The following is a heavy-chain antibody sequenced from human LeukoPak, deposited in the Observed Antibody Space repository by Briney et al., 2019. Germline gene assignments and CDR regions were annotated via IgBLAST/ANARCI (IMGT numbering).Heavy chain of an antibody. V-gene: IGHV4-34*01. CDR2: INYSGST. D-gene: IGHD2-2*01. Sequence: MTSETLSLTCAVYGGSFSGYYWSWIRQPPGKGLEWIGEINYSGSTNYNPSLKSRATISVDTSKNQFSLRLSSVTAADTAVYYCARHAGAMRNYYFDYWGQGTLVTVSS. CDR1: GGSFSGYY. CDR3: ARHAGAMRNYYFDY. J-gene: IGHJ4*02.